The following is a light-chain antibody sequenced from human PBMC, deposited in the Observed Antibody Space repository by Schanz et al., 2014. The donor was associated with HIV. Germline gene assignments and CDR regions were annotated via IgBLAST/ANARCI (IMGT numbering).Light chain of an antibody. CDR3: SSYTTGSTVV. J-gene: IGLJ2*01. CDR2: DVT. V-gene: IGLV2-14*03. Sequence: QSALTQPPSASGSPGQSVTISCTGTSGDIGPYDYVSWYQQHPGQAPKLLIYDVTDRPSGISNRFSGSKSGYTASLTIFGLQAEDEAEYFCSSYTTGSTVVFGGGTKLTVL. CDR1: SGDIGPYDY.